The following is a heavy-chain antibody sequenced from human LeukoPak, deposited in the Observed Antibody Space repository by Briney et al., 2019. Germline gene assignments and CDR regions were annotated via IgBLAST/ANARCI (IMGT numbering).Heavy chain of an antibody. CDR1: GGSLSGYY. V-gene: IGHV4-34*01. CDR2: INHSGST. D-gene: IGHD3-22*01. Sequence: SETLSLTCSVYGGSLSGYYWSWIRQTPGKGLELIGEINHSGSTTYYPSFKNRVTISVDTSKNQFSLKLSSVTAADTAVYYCARGGDYYDSSGNFDYWGQGTLVTVSS. CDR3: ARGGDYYDSSGNFDY. J-gene: IGHJ4*02.